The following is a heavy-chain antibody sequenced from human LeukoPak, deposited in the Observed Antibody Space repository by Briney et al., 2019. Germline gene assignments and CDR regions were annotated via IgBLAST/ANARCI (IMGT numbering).Heavy chain of an antibody. CDR3: ARRGGTVMVGDY. CDR1: GLTFSGYW. J-gene: IGHJ4*02. D-gene: IGHD5-18*01. CDR2: IKQDGSDN. Sequence: AGTLRLTCAASGLTFSGYWWSWIRQAPGKGLEWVAKIKQDGSDNYYVYPMNRRFTIAGDTAKHSLYLQSTVLSAEAAVVYYCARRGGTVMVGDYWGRGTLVPVSS. V-gene: IGHV3-7*01.